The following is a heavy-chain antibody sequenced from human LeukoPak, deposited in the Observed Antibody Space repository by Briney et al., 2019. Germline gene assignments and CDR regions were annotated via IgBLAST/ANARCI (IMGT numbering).Heavy chain of an antibody. CDR1: GGSISSYY. CDR2: IYTSGST. CDR3: ASLAWFGESFDY. V-gene: IGHV4-4*07. D-gene: IGHD3-10*01. J-gene: IGHJ4*02. Sequence: PSETLSLTCTVAGGSISSYYWSWIRRPAGKGLEWIGRIYTSGSTNYNPSLKSRVTMSVDTSKNQFSLKLSSVTAADTAVYYCASLAWFGESFDYWGQGTLVTVSS.